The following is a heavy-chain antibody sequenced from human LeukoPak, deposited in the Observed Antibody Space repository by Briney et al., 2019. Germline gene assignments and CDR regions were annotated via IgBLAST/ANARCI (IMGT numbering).Heavy chain of an antibody. CDR3: ARSWYYYDSSGYYTAEYFQH. CDR2: IIPIFGTA. D-gene: IGHD3-22*01. Sequence: ASVTVSCKASGGTFSSYAISWVRQAPGQGLEWMGGIIPIFGTANYAQKFQGRVTITADESTSTAYMELSSLRSEDTAVYYCARSWYYYDSSGYYTAEYFQHWGQGTLVTVSS. J-gene: IGHJ1*01. CDR1: GGTFSSYA. V-gene: IGHV1-69*13.